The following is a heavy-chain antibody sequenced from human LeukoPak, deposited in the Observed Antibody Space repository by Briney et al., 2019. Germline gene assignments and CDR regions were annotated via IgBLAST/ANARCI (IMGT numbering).Heavy chain of an antibody. V-gene: IGHV3-66*01. CDR1: GFTVSSNY. J-gene: IGHJ4*02. CDR2: IYSGGST. CDR3: ARDEY. Sequence: GGSLRLSCAATGFTVSSNYMSWVRQATGKGLEWVSIIYSGGSTYYADSAKGRFTISRDNSKNTLYLQMNNLRAEDTAVYYCARDEYWGQGTLVTVSS.